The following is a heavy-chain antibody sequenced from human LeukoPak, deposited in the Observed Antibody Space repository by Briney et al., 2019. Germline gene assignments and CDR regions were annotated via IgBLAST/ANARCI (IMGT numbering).Heavy chain of an antibody. CDR2: ISAYNGNT. V-gene: IGHV1-18*01. D-gene: IGHD3-3*01. CDR1: GYTFTSYG. CDR3: ARAYDYYDFWSGYNPLDY. J-gene: IGHJ4*02. Sequence: ASVKASCTASGYTFTSYGISWVRQAPGQGLEWMGWISAYNGNTNYAQKLQGRVTMTTDTSTSTAYMELRSLRSDDTAVYYCARAYDYYDFWSGYNPLDYWGQGTLVTVSS.